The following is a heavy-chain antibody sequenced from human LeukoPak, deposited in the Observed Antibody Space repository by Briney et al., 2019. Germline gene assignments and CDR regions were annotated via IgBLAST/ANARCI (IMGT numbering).Heavy chain of an antibody. CDR3: ARRTVTTATDAFDI. J-gene: IGHJ3*02. CDR2: IYYSGST. V-gene: IGHV4-39*07. D-gene: IGHD4-17*01. CDR1: GGSINSSNYY. Sequence: SETLSLTCTVSGGSINSSNYYWGWIRQPPGKGLECIGSIYYSGSTYYNPSLKSRVTISVDTSKNQFSLKLSSVTAADTAVYYCARRTVTTATDAFDIWGQGTMVTVSS.